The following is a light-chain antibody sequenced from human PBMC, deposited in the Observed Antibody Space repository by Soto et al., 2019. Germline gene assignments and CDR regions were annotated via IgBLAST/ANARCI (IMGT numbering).Light chain of an antibody. J-gene: IGKJ4*01. Sequence: DIQMTHSPSSLSASVGDRVTITCRASQGISNDLAWYQQKPGKVPKLLIYAASTLQSGVPSRFSGSGSGTDFTLTISRLQPEDVATYYCQKYNSAPLTFGGGTKVEIK. V-gene: IGKV1-27*01. CDR3: QKYNSAPLT. CDR1: QGISND. CDR2: AAS.